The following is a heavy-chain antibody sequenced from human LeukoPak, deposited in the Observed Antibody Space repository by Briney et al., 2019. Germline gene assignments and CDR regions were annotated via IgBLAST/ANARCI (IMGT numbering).Heavy chain of an antibody. V-gene: IGHV3-23*01. D-gene: IGHD6-13*01. CDR2: ISGSGGST. J-gene: IGHJ6*03. CDR3: AKDGSPGGSSWDGYYYMDV. CDR1: GFTFSSYA. Sequence: PGGSLRLSCAASGFTFSSYAMSWVRQAPGKGLEWVSAISGSGGSTYYADSVKGRFTISRDNSKNTLYLQMNSLRAEDTAVYYCAKDGSPGGSSWDGYYYMDVWAKGPRSPSP.